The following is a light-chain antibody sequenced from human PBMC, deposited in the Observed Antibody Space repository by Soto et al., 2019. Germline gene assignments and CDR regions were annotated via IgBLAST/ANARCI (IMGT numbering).Light chain of an antibody. Sequence: EIVLTQSPGTLSLSAGERATLSCRASQSVSSSYLAWYQQKPGQAPRLLIYGASSRATGIPDRFSGSGSGTDFTLTISSLEPEDFAVYYCQQRSNWLTFGGGTKV. CDR3: QQRSNWLT. CDR2: GAS. J-gene: IGKJ4*01. V-gene: IGKV3D-20*02. CDR1: QSVSSSY.